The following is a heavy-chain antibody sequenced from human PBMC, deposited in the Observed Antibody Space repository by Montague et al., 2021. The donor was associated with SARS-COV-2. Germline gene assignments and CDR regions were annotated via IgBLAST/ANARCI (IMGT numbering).Heavy chain of an antibody. Sequence: CAISRDCVSINTAAWIWIRQSPSRGLEWLGRTYYRFKWYYDYAVSVKSRMTISPDTSKNQFSLQLSSVTPENRAVYYCPRDHRYSLSWSFCYWGQGTLVTVSS. CDR1: RDCVSINTAA. CDR3: PRDHRYSLSWSFCY. CDR2: TYYRFKWYY. V-gene: IGHV6-1*01. J-gene: IGHJ4*02. D-gene: IGHD6-13*01.